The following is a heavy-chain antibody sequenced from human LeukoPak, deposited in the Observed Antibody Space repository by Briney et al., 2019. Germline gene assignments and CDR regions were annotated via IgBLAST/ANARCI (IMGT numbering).Heavy chain of an antibody. CDR1: GYTFTGYY. J-gene: IGHJ4*02. CDR3: ARFQWFGELFFDY. Sequence: ASVKVSCKASGYTFTGYYMHWVRQAPGQGLEWMGWINPNSGGTNYAQKFQGRVTMTRDTSISTAYMELRSLRSDDTAVYYCARFQWFGELFFDYWGQGTLVTVSS. V-gene: IGHV1-2*02. CDR2: INPNSGGT. D-gene: IGHD3-10*01.